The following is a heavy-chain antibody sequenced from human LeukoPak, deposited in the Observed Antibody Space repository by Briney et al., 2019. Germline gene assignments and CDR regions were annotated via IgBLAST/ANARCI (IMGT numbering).Heavy chain of an antibody. J-gene: IGHJ3*02. CDR3: ARDRTGYSSDDAFDI. V-gene: IGHV3-9*01. CDR1: GFTFDDYA. CDR2: ISWNSGGI. D-gene: IGHD3-9*01. Sequence: PGGSLRLSCAASGFTFDDYAMHWVRQAPGKGLEWVSGISWNSGGIGYADSVKGRFTISRDNAKNSLYLQMNSLRAEDTALYYCARDRTGYSSDDAFDIWGQGTMVTVSS.